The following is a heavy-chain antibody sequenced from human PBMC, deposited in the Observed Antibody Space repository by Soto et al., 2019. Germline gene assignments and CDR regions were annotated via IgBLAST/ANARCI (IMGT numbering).Heavy chain of an antibody. CDR2: IWYDGSNK. V-gene: IGHV3-33*01. CDR3: ARTVGHSRELLR. J-gene: IGHJ4*02. D-gene: IGHD1-26*01. Sequence: QVQLVESGGGVVQPGRSLRLSCAASGFTFSSYGMHWVRQAPGKGLEWVAVIWYDGSNKYYADSVKGRFTISRDNSKNTLYLQMNSLRAEDTAVYYCARTVGHSRELLRWGQGTLVTVSS. CDR1: GFTFSSYG.